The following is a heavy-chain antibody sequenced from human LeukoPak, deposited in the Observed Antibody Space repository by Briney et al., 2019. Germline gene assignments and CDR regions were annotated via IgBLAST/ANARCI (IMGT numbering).Heavy chain of an antibody. V-gene: IGHV1-18*01. Sequence: ASVKVSCTASGYTFTAYGISWVRQAPGQGLEWMGWISANNGNTNYAQTVQGRVTMTRDTSTSTAYMELRSLRYDDTAVYYCSRDDGPFGGVRFDNWGQGTLVTVSS. CDR1: GYTFTAYG. CDR2: ISANNGNT. CDR3: SRDDGPFGGVRFDN. J-gene: IGHJ4*02. D-gene: IGHD3-16*01.